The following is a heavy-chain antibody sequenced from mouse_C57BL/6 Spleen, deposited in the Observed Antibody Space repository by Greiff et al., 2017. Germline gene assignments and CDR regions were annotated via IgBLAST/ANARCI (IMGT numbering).Heavy chain of an antibody. D-gene: IGHD1-1*01. J-gene: IGHJ2*01. Sequence: EVKVVESGGDLVKPGGSLKLSCAASGFTFSSYGMSWVRQTPDKRLEWVATISSGGSYTYYPDSVKGRFTISRDNAKNTLYLQMSSLKSEDTAMYYCARDYYGSSSYFDYWGQGTTLTVSS. CDR2: ISSGGSYT. CDR1: GFTFSSYG. CDR3: ARDYYGSSSYFDY. V-gene: IGHV5-6*01.